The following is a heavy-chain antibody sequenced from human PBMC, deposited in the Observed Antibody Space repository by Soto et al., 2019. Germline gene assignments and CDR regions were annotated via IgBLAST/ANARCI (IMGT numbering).Heavy chain of an antibody. CDR1: GFSLSSSGVA. Sequence: QITLKESGPTLVNPTQTLTLTCTFSGFSLSSSGVAVGWIRQPPGKALEWLALIYWNGIERYSPSLKSRLTIXXXXXXXXXXLXMTNMDPVDTATYFCAHGDPLDFHYWGQGTLVTVSP. D-gene: IGHD3-10*01. CDR3: AHGDPLDFHY. J-gene: IGHJ4*02. CDR2: IYWNGIE. V-gene: IGHV2-5*01.